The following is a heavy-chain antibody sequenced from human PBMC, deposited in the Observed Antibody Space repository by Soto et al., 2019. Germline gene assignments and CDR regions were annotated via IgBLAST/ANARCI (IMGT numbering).Heavy chain of an antibody. CDR2: VYHTGDT. CDR1: GGTVASSHW. J-gene: IGHJ5*02. D-gene: IGHD2-21*02. CDR3: AREIVTAGGNNYFDP. Sequence: SETLSLTCGVSGGTVASSHWWSWVRQSPGRGLEWIGNVYHTGDTNFNPSLQSRVTFSVDKSNNQFSLRLTSVTAADTAVYFCAREIVTAGGNNYFDPWGPGTLVTVSS. V-gene: IGHV4-4*02.